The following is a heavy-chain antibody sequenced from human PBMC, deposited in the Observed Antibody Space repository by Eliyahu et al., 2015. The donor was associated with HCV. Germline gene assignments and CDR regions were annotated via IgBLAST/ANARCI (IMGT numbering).Heavy chain of an antibody. CDR2: IRSKAYGGTT. CDR1: GFTFGDYX. J-gene: IGHJ4*02. Sequence: EVQLVESGGGLVQPGRSLRLSCTASGFTFGDYXMSWFRQAPGKGLEWVGFIRSKAYGGTTEYAASVKGRFTISRDDSKSIAYLQMNSLKTEDTAVYYCTRRSSLQYYYGSADYWGQGTLVTVSS. V-gene: IGHV3-49*03. CDR3: TRRSSLQYYYGSADY. D-gene: IGHD3-10*01.